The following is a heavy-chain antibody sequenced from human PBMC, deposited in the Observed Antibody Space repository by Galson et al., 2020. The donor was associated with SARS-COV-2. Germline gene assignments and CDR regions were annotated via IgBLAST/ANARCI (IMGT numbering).Heavy chain of an antibody. CDR2: IDPNTGKT. J-gene: IGHJ6*02. CDR1: GYSYISYD. D-gene: IGHD6-19*01. CDR3: VRATGVAPRGVPVAGEFYFGMEV. V-gene: IGHV1-8*01. Sequence: ASVKVSCKASGYSYISYDINWVRQAAGQGLEWMGWIDPNTGKTVLAQKFLGRVTMTRDISISTVYLEMSSLTPEDTAVYYCVRATGVAPRGVPVAGEFYFGMEVWGLGTAVTVSS.